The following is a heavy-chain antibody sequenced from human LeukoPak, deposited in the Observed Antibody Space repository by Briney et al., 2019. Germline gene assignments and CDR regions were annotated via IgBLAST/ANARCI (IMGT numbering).Heavy chain of an antibody. J-gene: IGHJ4*02. V-gene: IGHV3-66*02. CDR1: GLSVSSNY. CDR2: LYSDGTT. Sequence: PGGSLRLSCAASGLSVSSNYMSWVRQAPGKGLESVSVLYSDGTTYYADSVKGRFTISRDNSKNTLYLQMNSLRAEDTAVYYCVRGMGVSMLYYFDYWGQGTLVTVSS. D-gene: IGHD3-10*01. CDR3: VRGMGVSMLYYFDY.